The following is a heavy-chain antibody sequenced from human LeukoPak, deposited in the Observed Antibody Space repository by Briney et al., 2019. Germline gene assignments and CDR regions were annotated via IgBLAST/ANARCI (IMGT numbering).Heavy chain of an antibody. Sequence: SETLSLTCTVSGGSISSYYWSWIRQPPGKGLEWIGYIYYSGSTNYNPSLKSRVTISVDTSKNQFSLKLSSVTAADTAVYYCVRSIVAISSSPSYWFDPWGQGTLVTVSS. CDR1: GGSISSYY. J-gene: IGHJ5*02. CDR3: VRSIVAISSSPSYWFDP. V-gene: IGHV4-59*01. CDR2: IYYSGST. D-gene: IGHD6-13*01.